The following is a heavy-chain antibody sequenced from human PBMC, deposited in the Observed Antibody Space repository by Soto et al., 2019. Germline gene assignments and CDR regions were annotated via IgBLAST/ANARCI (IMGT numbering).Heavy chain of an antibody. D-gene: IGHD3-10*01. CDR1: GGSISGNSYY. CDR3: ARRPGVWFGELGFDYYYGMDV. V-gene: IGHV4-39*01. Sequence: QLQLQESGPGLVKPSETLSLTCTVSGGSISGNSYYWAWIRQPPGKGLEWIGNIYYSGSTYYNPSLKSRVTISVDTSKNQFSLKLSAVTAADTAVYYCARRPGVWFGELGFDYYYGMDVWGQGTTVTVSS. CDR2: IYYSGST. J-gene: IGHJ6*02.